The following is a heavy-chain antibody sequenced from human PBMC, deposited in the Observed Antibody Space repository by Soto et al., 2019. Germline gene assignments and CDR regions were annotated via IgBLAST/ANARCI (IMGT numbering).Heavy chain of an antibody. V-gene: IGHV5-51*01. D-gene: IGHD3-10*01. J-gene: IGHJ4*02. CDR1: GYSFTSYW. CDR3: ASGSHYYGSGSLSPFDY. Sequence: GESLKISCKGSGYSFTSYWIGWVRQMPGKGLEWMGIIYPGDSDTRYSPSFQGQVTISADKSISTAYLQWSSLKASDTAMYYCASGSHYYGSGSLSPFDYWGQGTLVTVSS. CDR2: IYPGDSDT.